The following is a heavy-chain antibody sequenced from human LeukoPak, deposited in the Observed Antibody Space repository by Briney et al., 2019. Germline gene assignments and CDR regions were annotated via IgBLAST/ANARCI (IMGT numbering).Heavy chain of an antibody. V-gene: IGHV1-69*13. D-gene: IGHD2-21*02. CDR3: ARGRAYCGGDCYLQIDY. CDR2: IIPIFGTA. J-gene: IGHJ4*02. CDR1: GGTFSSYA. Sequence: ASVKVSCKASGGTFSSYAISWVRQAPGQGLEWMGGIIPIFGTANYAQKSQGRVTITADESTSTAYMELSSLRSEDTAVYYCARGRAYCGGDCYLQIDYWGQGTLVTVSS.